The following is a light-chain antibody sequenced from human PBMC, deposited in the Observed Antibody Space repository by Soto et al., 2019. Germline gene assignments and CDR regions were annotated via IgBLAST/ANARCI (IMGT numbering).Light chain of an antibody. CDR1: QGFXNS. CDR3: QQRANGPRT. V-gene: IGKV3-11*01. J-gene: IGKJ4*02. CDR2: DAS. Sequence: EIVLTRSAAKLSLSPGERATLSCRASQGFXNSLDWYQQKPGQAPRLRXDDASNRATGGPARLSGSGSGTDFTLTISSLEPEDSAVYYCQQRANGPRTFGGGTKVDIK.